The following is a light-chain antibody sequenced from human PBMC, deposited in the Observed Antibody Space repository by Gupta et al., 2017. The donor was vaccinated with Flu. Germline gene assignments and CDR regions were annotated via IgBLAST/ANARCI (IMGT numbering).Light chain of an antibody. CDR2: ADS. J-gene: IGLJ2*01. V-gene: IGLV3-21*02. CDR1: NVGSNS. CDR3: QVCESRSYQVV. Sequence: QTAKITRWENNVGSNSVHWYLQRLGQSPVLVVYADSGRASGIPERFSGSNSGNTATVTISRVEAVDVADYYCQVCESRSYQVVIGGGTKLTVL.